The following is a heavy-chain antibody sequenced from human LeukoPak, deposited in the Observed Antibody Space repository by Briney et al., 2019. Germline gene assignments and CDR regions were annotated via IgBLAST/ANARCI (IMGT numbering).Heavy chain of an antibody. J-gene: IGHJ6*03. CDR2: IYSGGST. CDR1: GFTVSSNY. V-gene: IGHV3-53*01. CDR3: AKVQYGPSYYYYYMDV. D-gene: IGHD2/OR15-2a*01. Sequence: PGGSLRLSCAASGFTVSSNYMSWVRQAPGKGLEWVSVIYSGGSTYYADSVKGRFTISRDNSKNTLYLQMNSLRAEDTAVYYCAKVQYGPSYYYYYMDVWGKGTTVTVSS.